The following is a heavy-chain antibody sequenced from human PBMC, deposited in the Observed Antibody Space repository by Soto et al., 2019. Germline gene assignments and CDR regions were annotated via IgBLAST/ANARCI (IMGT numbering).Heavy chain of an antibody. D-gene: IGHD3-22*01. CDR1: GFTFSSYG. J-gene: IGHJ6*02. Sequence: GGSLRLSCAASGFTFSSYGMHWVRQAPGKGLEWVAVIWYDGSNKYYADSVKGRFTISRDNSKNTLYLQMNSLRAEDTAVYYCAREDGYYYDSSGDPRYYYYYGMDVWGQGTTVTVSS. CDR2: IWYDGSNK. CDR3: AREDGYYYDSSGDPRYYYYYGMDV. V-gene: IGHV3-33*01.